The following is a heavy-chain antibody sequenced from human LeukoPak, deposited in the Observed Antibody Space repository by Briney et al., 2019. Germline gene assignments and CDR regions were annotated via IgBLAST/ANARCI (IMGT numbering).Heavy chain of an antibody. CDR3: ARDKKVDLVWAAAYYFDY. Sequence: PSETLSLTCTVSGYSISSGYYWGWIRQPPGKGLEWIGSIYHSGSTYYNPSLKSRVTISVDTSKNQFSLKLSSVTAADTAVYYCARDKKVDLVWAAAYYFDYWGQGTLVTVSS. CDR2: IYHSGST. J-gene: IGHJ4*02. CDR1: GYSISSGYY. D-gene: IGHD6-13*01. V-gene: IGHV4-38-2*02.